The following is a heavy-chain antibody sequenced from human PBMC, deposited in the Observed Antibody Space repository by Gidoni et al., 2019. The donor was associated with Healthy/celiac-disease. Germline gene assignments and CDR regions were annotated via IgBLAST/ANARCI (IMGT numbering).Heavy chain of an antibody. V-gene: IGHV3-9*01. J-gene: IGHJ3*02. CDR1: GFTFADFA. D-gene: IGHD3-16*01. CDR3: AKDSRYRYMITFGGVVSDAFDI. Sequence: DVKLVETGGGLVQPGRSLRLSCEASGFTFADFAMPWVRQASGKGLARVSSISWNSGGVGYAEPLKDRFTISRDNAKNSLYLQMNSLRAEDTALYYCAKDSRYRYMITFGGVVSDAFDIWGQGTMVTVSS. CDR2: ISWNSGGV.